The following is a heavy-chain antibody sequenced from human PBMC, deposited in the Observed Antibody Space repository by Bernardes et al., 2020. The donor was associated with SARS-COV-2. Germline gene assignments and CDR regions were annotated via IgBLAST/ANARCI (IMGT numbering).Heavy chain of an antibody. CDR1: GYSFTSYW. CDR2: IDPSDSYT. J-gene: IGHJ6*02. CDR3: ARDYYDSSGYYSETYYSYCIRV. Sequence: GESLKISCKGSGYSFTSYWISWVRQMPGKGLEWMGRIDPSDSYTNYSPSFQGHVTISADKSISTAYLQWSSLKASDTAMYYCARDYYDSSGYYSETYYSYCIRVLVHTATVTVSS. D-gene: IGHD3-22*01. V-gene: IGHV5-10-1*01.